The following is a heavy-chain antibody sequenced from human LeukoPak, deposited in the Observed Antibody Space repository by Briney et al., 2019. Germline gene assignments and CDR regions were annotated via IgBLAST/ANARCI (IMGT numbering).Heavy chain of an antibody. CDR2: IYNGGST. V-gene: IGHV3-53*01. CDR1: GFTVSSNY. Sequence: PGGTLRLSCAASGFTVSSNYMSWVRQAPGKGLEWVSVIYNGGSTYYADSVKGRFTISRGNSKNTVYLQMNSLRVEDTAVYYCARDPRGVGGTDDYWGQGSLVTVSS. D-gene: IGHD1-26*01. CDR3: ARDPRGVGGTDDY. J-gene: IGHJ4*02.